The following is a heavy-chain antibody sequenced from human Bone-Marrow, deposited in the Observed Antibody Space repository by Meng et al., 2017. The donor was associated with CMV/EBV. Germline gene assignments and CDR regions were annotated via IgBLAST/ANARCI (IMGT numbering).Heavy chain of an antibody. CDR2: ISAYNGNT. CDR3: ASTARSGGAFDI. J-gene: IGHJ3*02. CDR1: GYTFTSYG. D-gene: IGHD1-26*01. Sequence: ASVKVSCKASGYTFTSYGISWVRQAPGQGLEWMGWISAYNGNTNYAQKLQGRVTMTTDTSTSTAYMELRSLRSDDTAVYYCASTARSGGAFDIWGQGTMVTVSS. V-gene: IGHV1-18*01.